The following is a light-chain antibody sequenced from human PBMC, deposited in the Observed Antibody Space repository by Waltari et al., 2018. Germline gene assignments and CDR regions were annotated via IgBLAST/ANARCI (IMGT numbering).Light chain of an antibody. CDR1: QNIRSN. Sequence: EIVMTQSPATLSVSPGERATLSCRASQNIRSNLAWYRQKPGQAPRLLIYGASFRATGIPARISGSGSVTEFTLTISSLQSEDFAVYFCQQYDNWPPITFGQGTKLEIK. V-gene: IGKV3-15*01. CDR3: QQYDNWPPIT. CDR2: GAS. J-gene: IGKJ2*01.